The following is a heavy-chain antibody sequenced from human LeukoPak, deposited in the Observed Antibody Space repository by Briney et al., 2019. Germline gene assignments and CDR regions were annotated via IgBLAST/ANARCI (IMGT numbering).Heavy chain of an antibody. CDR3: ARRVALGKYYFDY. J-gene: IGHJ4*02. V-gene: IGHV4-34*01. CDR1: GGSFSGDY. Sequence: SETLSLTCAVYGGSFSGDYWSWIRQPPGKGLEWIGEINYSGSTNYNPSLKSRVTLSVDSSRNQFSLKLNSVTAADTAVFYCARRVALGKYYFDYWGQGALVTVSS. D-gene: IGHD7-27*01. CDR2: INYSGST.